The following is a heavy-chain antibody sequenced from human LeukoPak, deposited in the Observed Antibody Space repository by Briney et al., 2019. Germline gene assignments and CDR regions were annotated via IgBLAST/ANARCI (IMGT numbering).Heavy chain of an antibody. CDR2: ISAYNGNT. Sequence: GASVKVSCKASGYTFTSYGISWVRQAPGQGLEWMGWISAYNGNTNYAQKLQGRVTMTTDTSTSTAYMELRSLRSDDTAVYYCARGTGDIVVVVAARHSDAFDIWGQGTMVTVSS. D-gene: IGHD2-15*01. CDR3: ARGTGDIVVVVAARHSDAFDI. V-gene: IGHV1-18*01. J-gene: IGHJ3*02. CDR1: GYTFTSYG.